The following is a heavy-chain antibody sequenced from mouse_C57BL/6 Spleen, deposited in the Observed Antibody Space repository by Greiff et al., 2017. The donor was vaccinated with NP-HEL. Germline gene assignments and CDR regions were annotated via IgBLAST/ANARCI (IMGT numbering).Heavy chain of an antibody. Sequence: EVQRVDSGGDLVKPGGSLKLSCAASGFTFSSYGMSWVRQTPDKRLEWVATISSGGSYTYYPDSVEGRFTISRDNAKNTLYLQMSSLKSEDTAMYYCARRPPSYGSSYGYFDVWGTGTTVTVSS. J-gene: IGHJ1*03. CDR2: ISSGGSYT. CDR1: GFTFSSYG. CDR3: ARRPPSYGSSYGYFDV. V-gene: IGHV5-6*01. D-gene: IGHD1-1*01.